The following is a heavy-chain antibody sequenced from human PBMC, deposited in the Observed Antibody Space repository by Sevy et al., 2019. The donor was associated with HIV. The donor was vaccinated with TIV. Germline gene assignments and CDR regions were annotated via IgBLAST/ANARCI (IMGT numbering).Heavy chain of an antibody. CDR2: ISYDGSNK. V-gene: IGHV3-30-3*01. Sequence: GGSLRLSCAASGFTFSNFLMYWVRQAPGKGLEWVAGISYDGSNKYYADSVKGRFTISRDNSKNTLYLQMNSLRDEDTAKYYCGRDRESSSWLDYGGQGTLFTVSS. CDR3: GRDRESSSWLDY. D-gene: IGHD6-13*01. J-gene: IGHJ4*02. CDR1: GFTFSNFL.